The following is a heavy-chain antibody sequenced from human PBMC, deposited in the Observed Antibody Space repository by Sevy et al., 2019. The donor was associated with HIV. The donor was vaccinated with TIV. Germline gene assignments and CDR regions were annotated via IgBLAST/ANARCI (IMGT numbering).Heavy chain of an antibody. CDR3: ARGNAVTARGDYFDS. CDR2: IVPFFGTA. D-gene: IGHD2-21*02. V-gene: IGHV1-69*05. Sequence: ASVKVSRKASRGTFSNYGISWVRQAPGQGLEWVGWIVPFFGTANYAQKVQGRVTITTDESTSTAYMELSSLRSEDTAVYFCARGNAVTARGDYFDSWGQGTLVTVSS. J-gene: IGHJ4*02. CDR1: RGTFSNYG.